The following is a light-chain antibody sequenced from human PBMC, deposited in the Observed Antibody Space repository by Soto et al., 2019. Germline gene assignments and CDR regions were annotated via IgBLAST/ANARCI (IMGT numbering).Light chain of an antibody. CDR1: QNINNY. V-gene: IGKV1-5*03. CDR3: QQYSRLWT. CDR2: QVS. J-gene: IGKJ1*01. Sequence: DIQMTQSPSTLSASVGDRVTITCRATQNINNYLACYQQKPGKAPNLLIYQVSSLESGVPSRFSGSGSGTEFTLTISSVQPDDVATYYCQQYSRLWTFGQGTKVEV.